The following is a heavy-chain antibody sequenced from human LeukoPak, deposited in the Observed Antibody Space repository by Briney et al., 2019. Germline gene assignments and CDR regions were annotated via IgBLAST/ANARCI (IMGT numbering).Heavy chain of an antibody. CDR3: ARRIVVVDNWFYP. J-gene: IGHJ5*02. V-gene: IGHV4-59*01. CDR1: GGSISSYY. D-gene: IGHD3-22*01. Sequence: SETLSLTCTVSGGSISSYYWSWIRQPPGKGLEWIGYIYYSGSTSYNPSLKSRVTISVDTSKNQFSLKLSSVTAADTAVYYCARRIVVVDNWFYPWGQGTLVTVSS. CDR2: IYYSGST.